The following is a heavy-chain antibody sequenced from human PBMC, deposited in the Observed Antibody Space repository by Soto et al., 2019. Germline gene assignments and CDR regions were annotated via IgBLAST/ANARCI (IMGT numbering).Heavy chain of an antibody. J-gene: IGHJ4*02. V-gene: IGHV1-69*02. D-gene: IGHD3-10*01. Sequence: QVQLVQSGAEVKRPGSSVKVSCKASGDTFAFYSINWVRQAPGLGLEWMGRINPILSMSNYAQRFQGRVTMTADKSTSTAYMVLNSLRSEDTAIYYCATSYGSGYRAFDHWGQGALVTVSS. CDR2: INPILSMS. CDR1: GDTFAFYS. CDR3: ATSYGSGYRAFDH.